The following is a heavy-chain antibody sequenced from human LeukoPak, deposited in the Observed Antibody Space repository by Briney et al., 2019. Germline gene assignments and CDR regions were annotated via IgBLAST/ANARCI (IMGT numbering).Heavy chain of an antibody. CDR1: GFSFSDYY. CDR3: ARVGNPNWFDP. D-gene: IGHD4-23*01. Sequence: PGGSLRLSCVASGFSFSDYYMTWVRQAPGKGLEWMSFIDRGGSTYYAASVKGRFTISRDNSKNTLYLQMNSLRAEDTAVYYCARVGNPNWFDPWGQGTMVTVSS. CDR2: IDRGGST. J-gene: IGHJ5*02. V-gene: IGHV3-53*01.